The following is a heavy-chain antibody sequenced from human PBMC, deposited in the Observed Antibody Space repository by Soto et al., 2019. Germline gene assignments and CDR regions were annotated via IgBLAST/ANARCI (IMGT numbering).Heavy chain of an antibody. CDR3: AKDHNYYDSSGYYYVIGYFQH. J-gene: IGHJ1*01. CDR2: ISGSGGST. CDR1: GFTFSSYA. V-gene: IGHV3-23*01. Sequence: EVQLLESGGGLVQPGGSLRLSCAASGFTFSSYAMSWVRQAPGKGLEWVSAISGSGGSTYYADSVKGRFTISRDNSRYTMYLQMNSLRAEDTAVYYCAKDHNYYDSSGYYYVIGYFQHWGQGTLGTVSS. D-gene: IGHD3-22*01.